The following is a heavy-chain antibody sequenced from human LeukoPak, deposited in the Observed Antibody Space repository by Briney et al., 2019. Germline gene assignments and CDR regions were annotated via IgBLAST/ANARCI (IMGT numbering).Heavy chain of an antibody. V-gene: IGHV3-7*01. D-gene: IGHD6-19*01. Sequence: GGSLRLSCAASGFAFSSYSMTWVRQAPGKGLQWVANIKQDGSETYYVDSVRGRFSISRGNTKISLYLQMNSLRAEDTAVYYCARIRSGWFHAFDIWGRGTMVTVSS. CDR2: IKQDGSET. CDR3: ARIRSGWFHAFDI. J-gene: IGHJ3*02. CDR1: GFAFSSYS.